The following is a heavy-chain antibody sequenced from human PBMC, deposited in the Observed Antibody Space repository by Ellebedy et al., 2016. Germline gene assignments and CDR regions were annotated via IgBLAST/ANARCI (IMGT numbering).Heavy chain of an antibody. Sequence: SETLSLXCTVSGGSISSDTYYWGCIRQPPGKGLEWVGSIYYSGSTYYNPSLRSRVTISVDTSKNQFSLKLSSVTAADTAVYYCARIYFLVSMIVVVNWFDPWGQGTLVTVSS. D-gene: IGHD3-22*01. CDR3: ARIYFLVSMIVVVNWFDP. CDR2: IYYSGST. J-gene: IGHJ5*02. V-gene: IGHV4-39*01. CDR1: GGSISSDTYY.